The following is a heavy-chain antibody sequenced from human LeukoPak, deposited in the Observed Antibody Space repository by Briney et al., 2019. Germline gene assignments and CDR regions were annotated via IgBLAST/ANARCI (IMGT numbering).Heavy chain of an antibody. CDR3: ARTRIVATAEIDY. CDR2: INAGNGDT. D-gene: IGHD5-12*01. CDR1: GYTFTSYA. J-gene: IGHJ4*02. Sequence: ASVKVSCKASGYTFTSYAMHWVRQAPGQRLEWMGWINAGNGDTKYSQEFQGRVTITRDTSASTAYMELSSLRSEDMAVYYCARTRIVATAEIDYWGQGTLVTVSS. V-gene: IGHV1-3*03.